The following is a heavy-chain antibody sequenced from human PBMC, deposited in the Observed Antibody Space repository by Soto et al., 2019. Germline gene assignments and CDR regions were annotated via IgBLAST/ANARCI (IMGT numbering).Heavy chain of an antibody. J-gene: IGHJ6*02. CDR2: INADNGNT. Sequence: GASVKVSCKASGYTFTSYGLSWVRQAPGQGLEWMGWINADNGNTEYAQKYAQKYEGRVTMTTDTSTSTAYMELSSLRSDDTPVYYCARDLACLCGGRRCFTTEGAYAMDVWGRGTTVTVSS. CDR1: GYTFTSYG. D-gene: IGHD1-1*01. CDR3: ARDLACLCGGRRCFTTEGAYAMDV. V-gene: IGHV1-18*01.